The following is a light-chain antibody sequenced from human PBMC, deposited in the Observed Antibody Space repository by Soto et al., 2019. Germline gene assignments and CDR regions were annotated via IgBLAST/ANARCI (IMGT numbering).Light chain of an antibody. CDR3: QQYNNWPLT. CDR1: QSISRT. CDR2: DAS. J-gene: IGKJ4*01. Sequence: EIVLTQSPDTLSVSPGERATLSCRASQSISRTLAWYQQKSGQPPRLLIYDASTRATGFPARFGGSGSGTEFALTISVLQSEDFAVCYCQQYNNWPLTFGGGTKVDIK. V-gene: IGKV3D-15*01.